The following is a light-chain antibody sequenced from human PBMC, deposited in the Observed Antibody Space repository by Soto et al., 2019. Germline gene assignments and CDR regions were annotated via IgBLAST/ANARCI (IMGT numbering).Light chain of an antibody. J-gene: IGLJ1*01. CDR1: GSNIGAGYD. CDR2: ANI. V-gene: IGLV1-40*01. CDR3: QSYDSSPSGYV. Sequence: QSALRQPPSVSGAPGQRVTTSCAGSGSNIGAGYDVHWYQQLPGTAPKLLIFANINRPSGVPDRFSGSKSGTSASLAITGLRAEDEADYYCQSYDSSPSGYVFGTGTKVTVL.